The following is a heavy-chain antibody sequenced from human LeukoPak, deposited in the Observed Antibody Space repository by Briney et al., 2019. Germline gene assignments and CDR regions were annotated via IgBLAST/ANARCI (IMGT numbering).Heavy chain of an antibody. CDR1: GFTFSSYW. CDR2: INHNGNVN. J-gene: IGHJ6*01. V-gene: IGHV3-7*03. Sequence: GGSLRLSCAASGFTFSSYWMNWARQAPGRGLEWVASINHNGNVNYYVDSVKGRFTLSRDNAKNSLYLQMSNLRAEDTAVYFCARGGGLDVWGQGATVTVSS. CDR3: ARGGGLDV. D-gene: IGHD2-15*01.